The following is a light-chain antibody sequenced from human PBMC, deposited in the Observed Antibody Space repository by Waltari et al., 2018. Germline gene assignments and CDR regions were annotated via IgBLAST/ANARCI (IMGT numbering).Light chain of an antibody. CDR3: SSYSSSTSLCV. CDR2: EVT. CDR1: SSDIGNFNP. V-gene: IGLV2-14*01. Sequence: QSALTQPASVSGSPGQSITISCTGTSSDIGNFNPVSWYQQHPGKAPKLMIFEVTNLPSGISNRFSGSKSDNTAFLTISGLQAEDEADYYCSSYSSSTSLCVFGTGTKVTVL. J-gene: IGLJ1*01.